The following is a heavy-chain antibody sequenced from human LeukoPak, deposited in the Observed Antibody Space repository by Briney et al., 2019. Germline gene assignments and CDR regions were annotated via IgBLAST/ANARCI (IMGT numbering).Heavy chain of an antibody. CDR2: IYYSGST. CDR3: ARDPTYYDILTGYYKSGAFDI. CDR1: GVSISSHY. V-gene: IGHV4-59*11. Sequence: PSETLSLTCTVSGVSISSHYWSWIRQPPGKGLEWIGYIYYSGSTNYNPSLKSRVTISVDTSKNQFSLKLSSVTAADTAVYYCARDPTYYDILTGYYKSGAFDIWGQGTMVTVSS. J-gene: IGHJ3*02. D-gene: IGHD3-9*01.